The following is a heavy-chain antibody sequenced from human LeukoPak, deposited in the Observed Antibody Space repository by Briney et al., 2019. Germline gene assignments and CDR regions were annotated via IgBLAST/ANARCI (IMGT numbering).Heavy chain of an antibody. J-gene: IGHJ4*02. D-gene: IGHD6-19*01. Sequence: SETLSLTCTVSGGSISSYYWSWIRQPPGKGLEWIGYIYYSGSTNYNPSLKSRVTISVDTSKNQFSLKLNSVTAADTALYYCARGKLHSSGWYPFDYWGQGTLVTVSS. CDR1: GGSISSYY. CDR3: ARGKLHSSGWYPFDY. V-gene: IGHV4-59*01. CDR2: IYYSGST.